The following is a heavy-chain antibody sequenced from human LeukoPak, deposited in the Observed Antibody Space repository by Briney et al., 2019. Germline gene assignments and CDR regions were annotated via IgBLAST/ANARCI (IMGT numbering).Heavy chain of an antibody. J-gene: IGHJ6*03. CDR1: GFTFDTYS. CDR2: ISSRSTYI. Sequence: GGSLRLSCAASGFTFDTYSMDWVRQAPGKGLEWVSSISSRSTYIYYADSVKGRFTISRDNANNSLHLQMNSLRAEDTAVYYCARDKSGSYGRYMDVWGTGTTVTVSS. CDR3: ARDKSGSYGRYMDV. D-gene: IGHD1-26*01. V-gene: IGHV3-21*01.